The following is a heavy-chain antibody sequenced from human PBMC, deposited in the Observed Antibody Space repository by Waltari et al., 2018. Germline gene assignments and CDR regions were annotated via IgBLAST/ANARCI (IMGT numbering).Heavy chain of an antibody. V-gene: IGHV3-48*01. Sequence: DVQLLESGGGLVQPGGSLRLSCAASGFTFSSYNMDWVRQAPGKRLEWVSYITTGNPIIYYSDAVKGRFTVSRDNAKNSLYLQMNSLRAEDTAVYYCARDGLRGYDMDVWGQGTTVTVSS. CDR2: ITTGNPII. CDR1: GFTFSSYN. D-gene: IGHD5-12*01. J-gene: IGHJ6*03. CDR3: ARDGLRGYDMDV.